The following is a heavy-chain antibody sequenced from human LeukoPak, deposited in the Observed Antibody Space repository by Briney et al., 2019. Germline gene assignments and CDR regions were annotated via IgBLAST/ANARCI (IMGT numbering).Heavy chain of an antibody. D-gene: IGHD3-22*01. CDR1: GFTFTTYS. Sequence: GGSLRLSCAASGFTFTTYSMTWVRQAPGKGLEWVSSISTSSDNMNYADSVKGRFTISRDNAKNSLYLQMNSLRAEDTSVYYCARRYYDRSGYYFDYWGQGTLVTVSS. CDR3: ARRYYDRSGYYFDY. V-gene: IGHV3-21*01. CDR2: ISTSSDNM. J-gene: IGHJ4*02.